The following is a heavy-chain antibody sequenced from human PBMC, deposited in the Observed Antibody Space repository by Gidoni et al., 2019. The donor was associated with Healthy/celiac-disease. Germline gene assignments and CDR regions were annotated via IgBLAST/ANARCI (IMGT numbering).Heavy chain of an antibody. D-gene: IGHD3-10*01. V-gene: IGHV4-34*01. Sequence: QVQLQQWGAGLLKPSETLSLTCAVYGGSFSGYYWSWIRQPPGKGLEWIGEINHSGSTNYNPSLKSRVTISVDTSKNQFSLKLSSVTAADTAVYYCARGRRFGELSKTHDYWGQGTLVTVSS. CDR2: INHSGST. CDR1: GGSFSGYY. J-gene: IGHJ4*02. CDR3: ARGRRFGELSKTHDY.